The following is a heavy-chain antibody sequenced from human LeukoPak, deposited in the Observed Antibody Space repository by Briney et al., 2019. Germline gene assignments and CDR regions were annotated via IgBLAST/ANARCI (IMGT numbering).Heavy chain of an antibody. D-gene: IGHD6-13*01. CDR1: GFTVSSNY. CDR3: ARGGSSSWSNIDY. J-gene: IGHJ4*02. Sequence: GGSLRLSCAASGFTVSSNYMSWVRQAPGKGLEWVSVIYSGGSTYYADSVKGRFTISRHNSKNTLYLQMNSLRAEDTAVYYCARGGSSSWSNIDYWGQGTLVTVSS. V-gene: IGHV3-53*04. CDR2: IYSGGST.